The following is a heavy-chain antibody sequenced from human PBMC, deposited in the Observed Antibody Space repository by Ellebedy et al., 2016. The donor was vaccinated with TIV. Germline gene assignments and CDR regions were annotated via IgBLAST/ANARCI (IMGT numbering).Heavy chain of an antibody. V-gene: IGHV4-34*01. D-gene: IGHD3-10*01. CDR2: IYHSGST. CDR3: ASFGDNDY. J-gene: IGHJ4*02. CDR1: GGSFSGYY. Sequence: SETLSLXCAVYGGSFSGYYWSWIRQPPGKGLEWIREIYHSGSTNYNPSLKSRVTISVDKSKNQFSLKLSSVTAADTAVYYCASFGDNDYWGQGTLVTVSS.